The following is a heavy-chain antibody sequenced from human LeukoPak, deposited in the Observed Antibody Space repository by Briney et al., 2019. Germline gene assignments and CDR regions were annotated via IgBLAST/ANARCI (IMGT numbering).Heavy chain of an antibody. Sequence: GGSLRLSCAASGFTFSSYSMNWVRQAPGKGLEWVSSISSSSSYIYYADSVKGRFTISRDNAKNSLFLQMTSLRAEDTAVYYCASLYYDPDAFDIWGQGTMVTVSS. J-gene: IGHJ3*02. CDR3: ASLYYDPDAFDI. D-gene: IGHD3-16*01. V-gene: IGHV3-21*04. CDR1: GFTFSSYS. CDR2: ISSSSSYI.